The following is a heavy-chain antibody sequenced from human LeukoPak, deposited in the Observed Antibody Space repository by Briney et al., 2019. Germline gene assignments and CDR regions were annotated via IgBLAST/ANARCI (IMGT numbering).Heavy chain of an antibody. CDR3: ARVSSKGSGSYYIFDWFDP. V-gene: IGHV4-39*01. Sequence: SETLSLTCTVSGDSISSSNSYWGWIRQPPGKGLEWIGSIYYTGNTYYNPSLKSRVTISVDTSKNQFSLKLSSLTAADTAVYYCARVSSKGSGSYYIFDWFDPWGQGTLVTVSS. J-gene: IGHJ5*02. CDR2: IYYTGNT. CDR1: GDSISSSNSY. D-gene: IGHD3-10*01.